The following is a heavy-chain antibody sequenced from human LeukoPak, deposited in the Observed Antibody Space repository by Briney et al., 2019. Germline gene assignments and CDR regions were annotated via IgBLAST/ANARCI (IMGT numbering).Heavy chain of an antibody. CDR3: ARGEGLAAFDI. CDR2: INHSGST. V-gene: IGHV4-34*01. Sequence: PSETLSLTCAVYGGSFSGYYWSWIRQPPRKGLEWIGEINHSGSTNYNPSLKSRVTISVDTSKNQFSLKLSSVTAADTAVYYCARGEGLAAFDIWGQGTMVTVSS. D-gene: IGHD3-3*02. CDR1: GGSFSGYY. J-gene: IGHJ3*02.